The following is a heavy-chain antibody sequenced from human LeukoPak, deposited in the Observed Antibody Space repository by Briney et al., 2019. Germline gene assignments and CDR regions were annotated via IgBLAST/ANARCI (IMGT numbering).Heavy chain of an antibody. V-gene: IGHV3-30*02. CDR1: GFTLSSYA. D-gene: IGHD2-8*01. CDR3: AKDRCSNGIGCYYYYMDV. J-gene: IGHJ6*03. Sequence: GSLRLSCAASGFTLSSYAMSWVRQAPGKGLEWVAYIQYDGSNEQYADSVKGRFSISRDSSKNILYLQLNSLRAEDTAVYYCAKDRCSNGIGCYYYYMDVWGKGTTVTISS. CDR2: IQYDGSNE.